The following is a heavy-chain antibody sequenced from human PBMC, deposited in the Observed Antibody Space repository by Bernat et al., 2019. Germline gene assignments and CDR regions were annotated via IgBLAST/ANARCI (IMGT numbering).Heavy chain of an antibody. D-gene: IGHD2-21*01. Sequence: EVQLVESGGGLVKPGGSLRLSCAAAGFTFTNAWMNWVRQAPGKGLDWVGRIKSKIDGGTADYAAVVKGRFTISRDDSGDTLYLQMNSLKIEDTAVYYCATTKTIPFDYWGQGTLVTVSS. V-gene: IGHV3-15*05. J-gene: IGHJ4*02. CDR3: ATTKTIPFDY. CDR1: GFTFTNAW. CDR2: IKSKIDGGTA.